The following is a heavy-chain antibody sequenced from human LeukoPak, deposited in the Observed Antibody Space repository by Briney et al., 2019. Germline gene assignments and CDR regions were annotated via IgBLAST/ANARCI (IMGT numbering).Heavy chain of an antibody. J-gene: IGHJ6*03. D-gene: IGHD3-10*01. V-gene: IGHV3-21*01. CDR2: ISSSSSYI. CDR3: ARNLGGYYYMDV. Sequence: GGSLRLSCAASGFTFSSYSMNWVRQAPGKGLEWVSSISSSSSYIYYADSVKGRFTISRDNAKSSLYLQMNSLRAEDTAVYYCARNLGGYYYMDVWGKGTTVTVSS. CDR1: GFTFSSYS.